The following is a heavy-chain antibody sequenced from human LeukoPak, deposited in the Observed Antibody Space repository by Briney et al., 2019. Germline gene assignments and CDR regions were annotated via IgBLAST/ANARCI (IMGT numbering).Heavy chain of an antibody. CDR1: GFTFSSSA. D-gene: IGHD3-3*01. Sequence: PGGSLRLSCAASGFTFSSSAMSWVRQAPGKGLEWVSSITGSGRGDSTNYADSVKGRFTISRDNSKSTLYLQMNSLRAEDTAIYYCAKSGSGYCIWGQGTLVTVSS. CDR3: AKSGSGYCI. V-gene: IGHV3-23*01. CDR2: ITGSGRGDST. J-gene: IGHJ4*02.